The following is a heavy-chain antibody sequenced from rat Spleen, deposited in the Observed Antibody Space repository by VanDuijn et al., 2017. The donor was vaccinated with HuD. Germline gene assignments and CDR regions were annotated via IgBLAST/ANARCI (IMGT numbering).Heavy chain of an antibody. CDR2: ISSDGGRN. V-gene: IGHV5-7*01. Sequence: EVQLVESGGGLVQPGRSLRLSCAASGFTFSDSYMAWVRQAPTKGLEWVATISSDGGRNFYRDSVKGRFTISRDNAKSTLYLQLDSLREEDTAIYYCARHGLYNKYGWFAYWGQGTLGTVSS. J-gene: IGHJ3*01. D-gene: IGHD1-10*01. CDR1: GFTFSDSY. CDR3: ARHGLYNKYGWFAY.